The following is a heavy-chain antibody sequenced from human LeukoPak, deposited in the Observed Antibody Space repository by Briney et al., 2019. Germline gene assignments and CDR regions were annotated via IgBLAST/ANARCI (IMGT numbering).Heavy chain of an antibody. CDR2: INHSGST. CDR1: GGSFSGYY. Sequence: PSETLSLTCAVYGGSFSGYYWSWIRQPPGKGLEWIGEINHSGSTNYNPSLKSRVTISVDTTKNQFYLKLSSVTVADKGVYYCARREIGYIVVVAAITYDYGIWGKGTMVPV. D-gene: IGHD2-21*02. CDR3: ARREIGYIVVVAAITYDYGI. J-gene: IGHJ3*02. V-gene: IGHV4-34*01.